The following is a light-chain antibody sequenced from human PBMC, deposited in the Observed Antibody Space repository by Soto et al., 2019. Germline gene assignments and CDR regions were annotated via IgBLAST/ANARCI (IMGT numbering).Light chain of an antibody. J-gene: IGKJ2*01. V-gene: IGKV3-15*01. Sequence: EIVMTQSPATLSVSPGERATLSCSASHSVSSNFAWYQQKPGQAPTLLLYGASSRATGIPARFSGSGSGTELTLTINRLLSEDFEVYSCQHYNNWPLTFGQGIKLEIK. CDR2: GAS. CDR3: QHYNNWPLT. CDR1: HSVSSN.